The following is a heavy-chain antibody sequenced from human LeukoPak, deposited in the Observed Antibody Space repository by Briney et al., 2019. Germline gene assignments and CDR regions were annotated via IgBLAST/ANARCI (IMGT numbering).Heavy chain of an antibody. Sequence: GGSLRLSCAGSGFTLSSNWMHWVRQGPGKGLVWVSRIYSDGSRTNYADSVKGRFTISGDNGKNTQYLQMNSLRAEDTAVYYCTRSGRGGAFDIWGQGTMATVSS. D-gene: IGHD1-26*01. J-gene: IGHJ3*02. CDR3: TRSGRGGAFDI. CDR2: IYSDGSRT. V-gene: IGHV3-74*01. CDR1: GFTLSSNW.